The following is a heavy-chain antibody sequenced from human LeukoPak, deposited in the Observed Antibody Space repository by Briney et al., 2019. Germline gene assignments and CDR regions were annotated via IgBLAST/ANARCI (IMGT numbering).Heavy chain of an antibody. Sequence: GGSLRLSCAASGFTFNNYNMNWVRQAPGKGLEWVSSISTSSNYIYYIDSVKGRFTISRDDAKNSLSLQMDSLRAEDTAVYYCARARYCSGGSCYLFDYWGQGTLVTVSS. D-gene: IGHD2-15*01. CDR3: ARARYCSGGSCYLFDY. J-gene: IGHJ4*02. V-gene: IGHV3-21*01. CDR1: GFTFNNYN. CDR2: ISTSSNYI.